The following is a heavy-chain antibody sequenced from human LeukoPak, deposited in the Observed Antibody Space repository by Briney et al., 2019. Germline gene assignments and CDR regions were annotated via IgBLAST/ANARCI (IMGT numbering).Heavy chain of an antibody. CDR1: GFTFSNYT. Sequence: GGSLRLSCSASGFTFSNYTMHWVRQAPGKGLEYVSSISSNGGSTYSADSVKGRFTISRDNSKNTLYLQMSSLRAEDTAVYYCARGGYFFDYWGQGTLVTVSS. J-gene: IGHJ4*02. V-gene: IGHV3-64D*09. CDR2: ISSNGGST. CDR3: ARGGYFFDY.